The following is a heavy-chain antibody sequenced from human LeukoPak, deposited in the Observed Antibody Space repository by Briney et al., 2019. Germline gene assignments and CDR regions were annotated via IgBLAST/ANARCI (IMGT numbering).Heavy chain of an antibody. CDR3: AKVLRVTNFDYYGMDV. CDR2: ISGSGGST. V-gene: IGHV3-23*01. D-gene: IGHD2-8*01. CDR1: GFTFSSYA. J-gene: IGHJ6*02. Sequence: GRSLRLSWPASGFTFSSYAMSWVRQAPGKGLEWVSAISGSGGSTYYADAVKGRFTISRDNSKNTLYLQMNSLRAEDTAVYYCAKVLRVTNFDYYGMDVWGQGTTVTVSS.